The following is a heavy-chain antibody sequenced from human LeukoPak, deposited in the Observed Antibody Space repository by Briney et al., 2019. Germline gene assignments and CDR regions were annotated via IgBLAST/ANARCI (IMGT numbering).Heavy chain of an antibody. CDR1: GFTFSSYA. Sequence: GGSLRLSCAASGFTFSSYAMHWVRQAPGKGLEWVAVISYDGSNKYYADSVKGRFTISRDNAKNSLYLQMNSLRAEDTAVYYCAATNSGGVRYFDYWGQGTLVTVSS. CDR3: AATNSGGVRYFDY. J-gene: IGHJ4*02. D-gene: IGHD5-12*01. V-gene: IGHV3-30*04. CDR2: ISYDGSNK.